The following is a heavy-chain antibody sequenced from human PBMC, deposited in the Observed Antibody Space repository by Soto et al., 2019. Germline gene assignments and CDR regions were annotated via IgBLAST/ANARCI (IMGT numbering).Heavy chain of an antibody. CDR2: MSTDGRNI. D-gene: IGHD5-18*01. J-gene: IGHJ4*02. CDR3: AKDHSDGYNMRDLGVFDL. CDR1: GFTFSHYA. V-gene: IGHV3-30*18. Sequence: QVQLVESGGGVVQPGTSLRLSCAASGFTFSHYAMHWVRQVPGKGLEWVAVMSTDGRNIHYSESVKGRFAISRDNSKNTLYLQMNSLRAEDTAVLYCAKDHSDGYNMRDLGVFDLRGQGTLVTVSS.